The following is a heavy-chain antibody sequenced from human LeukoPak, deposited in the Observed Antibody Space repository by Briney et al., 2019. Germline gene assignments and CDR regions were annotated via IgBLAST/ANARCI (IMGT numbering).Heavy chain of an antibody. V-gene: IGHV4-34*01. Sequence: SETLSLTCAVYGGSFSGYYWGWIRQPPGKGLEWIGEINHSGSTNYNPSLKSRVTISVDTSKNQFSLKLSSVTAADTAVYYCARYRLYYMDVWGKGTTVTVSS. CDR1: GGSFSGYY. CDR2: INHSGST. J-gene: IGHJ6*03. CDR3: ARYRLYYMDV.